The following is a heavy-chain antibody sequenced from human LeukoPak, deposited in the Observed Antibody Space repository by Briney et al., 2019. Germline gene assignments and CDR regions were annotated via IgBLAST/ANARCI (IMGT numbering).Heavy chain of an antibody. CDR2: MSGSGDTT. J-gene: IGHJ4*02. D-gene: IGHD6-19*01. V-gene: IGHV3-23*01. CDR1: GSTFGTRA. Sequence: GGSLRLSCAASGSTFGTRAMTWVRQAPGKGLEWVSGMSGSGDTTYYADSVKGRFTISRDNSKNTLFLQMNSLRAEDTAVYYCAKLAGISGWYVYYFDYWGQGTLVTVS. CDR3: AKLAGISGWYVYYFDY.